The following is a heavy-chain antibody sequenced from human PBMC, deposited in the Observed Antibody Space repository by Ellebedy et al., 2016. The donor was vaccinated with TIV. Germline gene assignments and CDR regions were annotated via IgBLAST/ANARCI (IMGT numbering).Heavy chain of an antibody. V-gene: IGHV1-2*04. Sequence: ASVKVSCXASGYTFTGYYMHWVRQAPGQGLEWMGWINPNSGGTNYAQKFQGWVTMTRDTSISTAYMELSRLRSDDTAVYYCARDYPLLWFGETQERNYYYYGMDVWGQGTTVTVSS. J-gene: IGHJ6*02. CDR1: GYTFTGYY. CDR3: ARDYPLLWFGETQERNYYYYGMDV. CDR2: INPNSGGT. D-gene: IGHD3-10*01.